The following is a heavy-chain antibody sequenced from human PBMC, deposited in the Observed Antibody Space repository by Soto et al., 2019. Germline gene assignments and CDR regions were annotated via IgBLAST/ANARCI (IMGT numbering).Heavy chain of an antibody. Sequence: PGGSLRLSCAASGFTFSNYGMHWVRQAPGKGLEWVAVIWYDGSNKYYADSVKGRFTISRDNSKNTVYLQMNSLRAEDTAMYYCAKKGYDTGGLESYYLDSWGKGTPGTISS. CDR1: GFTFSNYG. D-gene: IGHD2-8*02. V-gene: IGHV3-30*02. J-gene: IGHJ4*02. CDR3: AKKGYDTGGLESYYLDS. CDR2: IWYDGSNK.